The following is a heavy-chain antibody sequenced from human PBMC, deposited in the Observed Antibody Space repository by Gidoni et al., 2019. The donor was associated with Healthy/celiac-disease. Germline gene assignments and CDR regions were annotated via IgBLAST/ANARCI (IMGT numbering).Heavy chain of an antibody. D-gene: IGHD5-12*01. Sequence: QVQLQQWGAGLLKPSETLSLTCAVYGGSFSGYYWSWIRQPPGKGLEWIGEINHSGSTNYNPSLKRRVTIAVDTSKNQFSLKLSSVTAADTAVYYCARVRVATTSRGDYFDYWGQGTLVTVSS. V-gene: IGHV4-34*01. CDR1: GGSFSGYY. J-gene: IGHJ4*02. CDR3: ARVRVATTSRGDYFDY. CDR2: INHSGST.